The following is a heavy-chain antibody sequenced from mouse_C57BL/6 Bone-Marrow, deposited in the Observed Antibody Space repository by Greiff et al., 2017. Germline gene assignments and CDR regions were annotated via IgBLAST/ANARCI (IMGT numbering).Heavy chain of an antibody. J-gene: IGHJ4*01. D-gene: IGHD2-2*01. CDR2: IYPGGGYT. V-gene: IGHV1-63*01. Sequence: VKLQQSGAELVRPGTSVKMSCKASGYTFTNYWIGWAKQRPGHGLEWIGDIYPGGGYTNYNEKFKGKATLTADKSSSTAYMQFSSLTSEDSAIYYCARATVTTYYAMDYWGQGTSVTVSS. CDR3: ARATVTTYYAMDY. CDR1: GYTFTNYW.